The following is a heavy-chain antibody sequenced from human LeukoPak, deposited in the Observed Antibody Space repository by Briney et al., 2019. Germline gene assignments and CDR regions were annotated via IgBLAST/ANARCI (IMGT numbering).Heavy chain of an antibody. CDR3: ARSSEGYCSGGSRAPHLLPYYYYGMDV. D-gene: IGHD2-15*01. CDR2: INSDGSST. Sequence: GGSLRLSCAASGFTFSSYWMHWVRQAPGKGLVWVSRINSDGSSTSYADSVNGRFTISRDHSKNTLYLQMNSLRAEDTAVYYCARSSEGYCSGGSRAPHLLPYYYYGMDVWGKGTTVTVSS. V-gene: IGHV3-74*01. CDR1: GFTFSSYW. J-gene: IGHJ6*04.